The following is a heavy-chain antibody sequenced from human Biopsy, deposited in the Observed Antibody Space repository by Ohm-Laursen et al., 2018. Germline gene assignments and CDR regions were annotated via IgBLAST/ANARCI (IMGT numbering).Heavy chain of an antibody. Sequence: GTLSLTCTVSGGSISSDYWSWIRQTPGKGLEWIGYIYYSGSTNYNPSLKSRVTISVDTSKNQFSLRLNSVTAADTAVYYWARATNSTGWPYFYFYGMDVWGQGTTVTVSS. J-gene: IGHJ6*02. D-gene: IGHD2/OR15-2a*01. CDR3: ARATNSTGWPYFYFYGMDV. CDR2: IYYSGST. CDR1: GGSISSDY. V-gene: IGHV4-59*01.